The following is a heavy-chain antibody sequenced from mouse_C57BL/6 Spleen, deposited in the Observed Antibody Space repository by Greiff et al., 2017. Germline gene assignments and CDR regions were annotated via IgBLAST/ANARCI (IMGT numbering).Heavy chain of an antibody. CDR3: ARAYYGSSYAFDY. CDR1: GFTFSDYY. V-gene: IGHV5-16*01. CDR2: INYDGSST. Sequence: EVQRVESEGGLVQPGSSMKLSCTASGFTFSDYYMAWVRQVPEKGLEWVANINYDGSSTYYLDSLKSRFIISRDNAKNILYLQMSSLKSEDTATYYCARAYYGSSYAFDYWGQGTTLTVSS. J-gene: IGHJ2*01. D-gene: IGHD1-1*01.